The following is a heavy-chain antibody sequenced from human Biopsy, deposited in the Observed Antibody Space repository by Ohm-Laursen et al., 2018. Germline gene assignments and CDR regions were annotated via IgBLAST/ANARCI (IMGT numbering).Heavy chain of an antibody. D-gene: IGHD6-19*01. J-gene: IGHJ4*02. CDR3: ARNTGWYGDLYYFDY. V-gene: IGHV1-46*01. CDR2: INPSGSTT. Sequence: ESSVKVSCKASGYSFTSYHMHWVRQAPGQGLEWMGMINPSGSTTSYPQIFQGRVTMTRDTSKSTVYMELSSLRSADTAVYFCARNTGWYGDLYYFDYWGQGTLVTVSS. CDR1: GYSFTSYH.